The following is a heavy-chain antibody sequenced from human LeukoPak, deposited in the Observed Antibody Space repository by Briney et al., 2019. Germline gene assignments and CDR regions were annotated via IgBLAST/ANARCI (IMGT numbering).Heavy chain of an antibody. CDR1: GFTFSSYS. J-gene: IGHJ3*02. V-gene: IGHV3-48*01. D-gene: IGHD2-2*01. Sequence: PGGSLGLSCAASGFTFSSYSMNWVRQAPGKGLEWVSYISSSSSTIYYADSVKGRFTISRDNAKNSLYLQMNSLRAEDTAVYYCARDPCSSTSCYSAFDIWGQGTMVTVSS. CDR3: ARDPCSSTSCYSAFDI. CDR2: ISSSSSTI.